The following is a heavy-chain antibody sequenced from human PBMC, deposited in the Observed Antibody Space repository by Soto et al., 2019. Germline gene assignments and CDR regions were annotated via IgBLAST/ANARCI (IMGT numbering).Heavy chain of an antibody. J-gene: IGHJ4*02. D-gene: IGHD6-19*01. Sequence: QVLLQESGPGLVQPSGTLSLSCAVSGGPISSGYFWGWVRQPPGKGLEWLGDISHSGTVNYNPSLKSRVTISMDKSKSQFSLKLNSVTAAVTAVYYCARSFGWYAIDYWGQGILVIVSS. CDR2: ISHSGTV. CDR3: ARSFGWYAIDY. CDR1: GGPISSGYF. V-gene: IGHV4-4*02.